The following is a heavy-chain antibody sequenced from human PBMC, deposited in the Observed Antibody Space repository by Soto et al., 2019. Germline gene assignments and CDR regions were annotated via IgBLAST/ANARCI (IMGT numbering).Heavy chain of an antibody. CDR3: AHRRSGYFDS. CDR2: IYWDDDK. V-gene: IGHV2-5*02. J-gene: IGHJ4*02. Sequence: VGWIRQPPGKALEWLALIYWDDDKRYSPSLKRGLTISKDASKNQVVLTKTNVDAVDTATYYCAHRRSGYFDSWGQGTLVTVSS.